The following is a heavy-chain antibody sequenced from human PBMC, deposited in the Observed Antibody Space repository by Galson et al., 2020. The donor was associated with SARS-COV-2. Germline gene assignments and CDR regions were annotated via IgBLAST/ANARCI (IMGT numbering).Heavy chain of an antibody. CDR2: IYSGGST. V-gene: IGHV3-66*02. J-gene: IGHJ6*03. Sequence: GGSLRLSCAASGFTVSSNYMSWVRQAPGKGLEWVSVIYSGGSTYYADSVKGRFTISRDNSKNTLYLQMNSLRAEDTAVYYCARDGQLPYYYYYRDGGGKGTTVTVSS. CDR1: GFTVSSNY. CDR3: ARDGQLPYYYYYRDG. D-gene: IGHD1-26*01.